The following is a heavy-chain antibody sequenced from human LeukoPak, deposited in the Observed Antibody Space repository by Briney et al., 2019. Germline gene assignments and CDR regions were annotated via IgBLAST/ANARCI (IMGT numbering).Heavy chain of an antibody. CDR2: ISASGSII. CDR3: AKLWGVEVPAAMLPVDTAMGFDY. J-gene: IGHJ4*02. D-gene: IGHD2-2*01. Sequence: PGGSLRLSCAASGFTFSDYYMSWMRQAPGKGLEWVSYISASGSIIYYADSVKGRFTISRDNAKTSLYLQMNSLRAEDTAVYYCAKLWGVEVPAAMLPVDTAMGFDYWGQGTLVTVSS. CDR1: GFTFSDYY. V-gene: IGHV3-11*04.